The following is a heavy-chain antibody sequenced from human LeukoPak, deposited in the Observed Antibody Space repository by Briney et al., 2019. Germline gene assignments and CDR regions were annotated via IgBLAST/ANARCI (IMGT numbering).Heavy chain of an antibody. Sequence: GASVKVSCKASGYTFTSYGISWVRQAPGQGLEWMGWISAYNGNTNYAQKLQGRVTMTTDTSTSTAYMELRSRRSDDTAVYYCARRPSGTKGLGMFDPWGQGTLVTVSS. V-gene: IGHV1-18*01. CDR1: GYTFTSYG. J-gene: IGHJ5*02. CDR3: ARRPSGTKGLGMFDP. CDR2: ISAYNGNT. D-gene: IGHD1-7*01.